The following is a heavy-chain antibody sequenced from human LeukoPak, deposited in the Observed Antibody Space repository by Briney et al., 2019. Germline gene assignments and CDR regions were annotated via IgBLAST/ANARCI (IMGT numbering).Heavy chain of an antibody. J-gene: IGHJ4*02. Sequence: GGSLRLSCAASGFSFSDTWMTWVRQAPGKGLECVANIKPDGSERYYLDSVKGRFTVSRDNAKTSLYLQMNSLRVEDTATYYCASDLNHDSSGWGQGTLVTVSS. CDR3: ASDLNHDSSG. CDR1: GFSFSDTW. V-gene: IGHV3-7*01. D-gene: IGHD3-22*01. CDR2: IKPDGSER.